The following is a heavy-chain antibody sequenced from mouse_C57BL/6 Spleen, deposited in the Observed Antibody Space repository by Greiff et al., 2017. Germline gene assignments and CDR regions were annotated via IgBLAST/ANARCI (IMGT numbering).Heavy chain of an antibody. CDR1: GYTFTDYY. V-gene: IGHV1-26*01. J-gene: IGHJ1*03. Sequence: EVQLQQSGPELVKPGASVKISCKASGYTFTDYYMNWVKQSHGKSLEWIGDINPNNGGTSYNQKFKGKATLTVDKSSSTAYMELRSLTSEDSAVYYCARRPYYYGSSYAWYFDVWGTGTTVTVSS. CDR2: INPNNGGT. CDR3: ARRPYYYGSSYAWYFDV. D-gene: IGHD1-1*01.